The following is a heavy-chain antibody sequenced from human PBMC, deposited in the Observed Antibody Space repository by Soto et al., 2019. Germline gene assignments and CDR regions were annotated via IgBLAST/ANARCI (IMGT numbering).Heavy chain of an antibody. CDR1: GYTFTGYY. CDR3: ARDLGYCSGGSCSYGMDV. J-gene: IGHJ6*02. V-gene: IGHV1-2*04. D-gene: IGHD2-15*01. CDR2: INPNSGGT. Sequence: ASVKVACKASGYTFTGYYMHWVRQAPGQGLEWMGWINPNSGGTNYAQKFQGWVTMTRDTSISTAYMELSRLRSDDTAVYYCARDLGYCSGGSCSYGMDVWGQGTTVTVSS.